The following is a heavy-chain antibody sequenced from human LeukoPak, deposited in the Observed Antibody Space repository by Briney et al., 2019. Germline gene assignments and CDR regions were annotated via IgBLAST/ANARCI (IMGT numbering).Heavy chain of an antibody. J-gene: IGHJ6*02. CDR3: ARGRSNYYGMDV. CDR2: IYYNGNT. V-gene: IGHV4-59*11. CDR1: DGSINSHY. Sequence: SETLSLTCSVSDGSINSHYWNWIRRPPGKGLEWIGYIYYNGNTNYSPSLKSRVTMSVDTSKNLFSLKVSSVTAADTAVYYCARGRSNYYGMDVWGQGTTVTVSS. D-gene: IGHD1-26*01.